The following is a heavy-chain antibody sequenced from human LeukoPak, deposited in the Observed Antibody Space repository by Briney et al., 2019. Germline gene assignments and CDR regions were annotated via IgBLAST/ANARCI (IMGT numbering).Heavy chain of an antibody. D-gene: IGHD3-10*02. J-gene: IGHJ6*04. CDR2: ISSSSSYI. CDR1: GFTLISYS. Sequence: GGSLRLSCAASGFTLISYSLNWVRQASGKGLEWVSSISSSSSYIYYADSVKGRFTISRDNAKNSLYLQMNSLRAEDTAVYYCAELGITMIGGVWGKGTTVTISS. V-gene: IGHV3-21*01. CDR3: AELGITMIGGV.